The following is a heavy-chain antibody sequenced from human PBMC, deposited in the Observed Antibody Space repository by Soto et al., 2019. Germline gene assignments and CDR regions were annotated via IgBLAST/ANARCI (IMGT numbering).Heavy chain of an antibody. Sequence: PGGSLRLSCEGSGFTFRGYAMSWVRQAPGKGLEWVTAITGSGGNTYHADSVKGRFTISRDNSKNTLYLQMNSLRAEDTAVYYCAKGSANASPHYFDFWGPGTLVTVSS. J-gene: IGHJ4*02. CDR2: ITGSGGNT. CDR3: AKGSANASPHYFDF. CDR1: GFTFRGYA. V-gene: IGHV3-23*01.